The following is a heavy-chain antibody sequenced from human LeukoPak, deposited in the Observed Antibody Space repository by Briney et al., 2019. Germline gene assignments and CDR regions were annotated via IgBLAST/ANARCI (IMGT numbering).Heavy chain of an antibody. J-gene: IGHJ4*02. CDR2: IWYDASNK. Sequence: GRSLRLSCAASGFTFSSHGMHWVRQAPGKGLEWVAVIWYDASNKYYADSVKGRFTVSRDNSKNTPYLQMNSLRAEDTAMYYCARNLRKYGSNSEYFDYWGQGTVVTVSS. D-gene: IGHD4-23*01. V-gene: IGHV3-33*01. CDR1: GFTFSSHG. CDR3: ARNLRKYGSNSEYFDY.